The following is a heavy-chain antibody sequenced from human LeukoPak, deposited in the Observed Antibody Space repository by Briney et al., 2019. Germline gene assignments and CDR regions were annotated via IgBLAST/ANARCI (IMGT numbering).Heavy chain of an antibody. V-gene: IGHV4-59*08. CDR1: GGSISSYY. D-gene: IGHD3-10*01. CDR2: IYYSGST. J-gene: IGHJ5*02. CDR3: ARHSNYGSGSYYRYWFDP. Sequence: PSETLSLTCTVSGGSISSYYRSWIRQPPGKGLEWIGYIYYSGSTNYNPSLKSRVTISVDTSKNQFSLKLSSVTAADTAVYYCARHSNYGSGSYYRYWFDPWGQGTLVTVSS.